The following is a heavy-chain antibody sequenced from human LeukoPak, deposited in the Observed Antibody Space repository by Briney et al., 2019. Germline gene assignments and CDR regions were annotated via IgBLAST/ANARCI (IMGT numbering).Heavy chain of an antibody. J-gene: IGHJ6*04. CDR1: GGSFSGYY. V-gene: IGHV4-34*01. Sequence: SETLSLTCAVYGGSFSGYYWSWIRQPPGKGLEWIGEINHSGSTNYNPSLKSRVTISVDTSKNQFSLKLSSVTAADTAVYYCARGRYRAVAGTYYYYYGMDVWGKGTTVTVSS. CDR3: ARGRYRAVAGTYYYYYGMDV. D-gene: IGHD6-19*01. CDR2: INHSGST.